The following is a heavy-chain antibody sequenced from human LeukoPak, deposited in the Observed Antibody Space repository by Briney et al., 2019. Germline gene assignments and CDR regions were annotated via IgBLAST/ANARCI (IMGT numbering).Heavy chain of an antibody. CDR3: AKDAFAYYDSSGYFDY. CDR1: GFSFSSYG. D-gene: IGHD3-22*01. V-gene: IGHV3-30*18. Sequence: PGRSLRLSCAASGFSFSSYGMHWVRQAPGKGLEWVAVISFDEDNTYYADSVKGRFTISRDNSKNTLYLQMSSLRAEDTAVYYCAKDAFAYYDSSGYFDYWGQGTLVTVSS. J-gene: IGHJ4*02. CDR2: ISFDEDNT.